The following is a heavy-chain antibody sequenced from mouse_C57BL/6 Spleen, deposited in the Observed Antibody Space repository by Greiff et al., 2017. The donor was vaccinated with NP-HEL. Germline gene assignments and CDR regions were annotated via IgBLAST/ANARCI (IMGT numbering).Heavy chain of an antibody. CDR1: GFTFSSYG. D-gene: IGHD1-1*01. CDR2: ISSGGSYT. CDR3: ASKGSNGAMDY. V-gene: IGHV5-6*01. Sequence: DVQLVESGGDLVKPGGSLKLSCAASGFTFSSYGMSWVRQTPDKRLEWVATISSGGSYTYYPDSVKGRFTISRDNAKNTLYLQMSSLKSEDTAMYYCASKGSNGAMDYWGQGTSVTVSS. J-gene: IGHJ4*01.